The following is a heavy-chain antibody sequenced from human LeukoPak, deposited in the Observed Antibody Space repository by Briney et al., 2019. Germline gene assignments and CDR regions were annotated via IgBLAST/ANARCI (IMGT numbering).Heavy chain of an antibody. CDR3: ARTGTRWAFDI. Sequence: GGSLRLSCAASGFTVSSNYMSWVRQAPGKGLGWVSILYSGGNTYYADSVKGRFTISRDNSKNTLYLQMNSLRAEDTAVYYCARTGTRWAFDIWGQGTMVTVSS. V-gene: IGHV3-53*01. CDR2: LYSGGNT. CDR1: GFTVSSNY. J-gene: IGHJ3*02. D-gene: IGHD1-7*01.